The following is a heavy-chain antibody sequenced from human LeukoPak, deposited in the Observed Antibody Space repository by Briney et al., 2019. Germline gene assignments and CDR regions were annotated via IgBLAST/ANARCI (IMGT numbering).Heavy chain of an antibody. D-gene: IGHD6-19*01. V-gene: IGHV4-61*02. CDR3: ASRIAVAYDY. Sequence: SETLSLTCTVSGGSISSGSYYWSWIRQPAGKGLEWIGRIYTSGSTNYNPSLKSRVTISVDTSKNQFSLKLSSVTAADTAVYYCASRIAVAYDYWGQGTLVTVSS. CDR2: IYTSGST. CDR1: GGSISSGSYY. J-gene: IGHJ4*02.